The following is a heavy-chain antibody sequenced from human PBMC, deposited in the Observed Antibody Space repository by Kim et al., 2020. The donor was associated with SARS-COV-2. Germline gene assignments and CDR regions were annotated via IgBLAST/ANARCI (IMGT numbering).Heavy chain of an antibody. Sequence: SETLSLTCTVSGGSISSGGYYWSWIRQHPGKGLEWIGYIYYSGSTYYNPSLKSRVTISVDTSKNQFSLKLSSVTAADTAVYYCARFKWGVLDYWGQGTLVTVSS. D-gene: IGHD1-26*01. CDR3: ARFKWGVLDY. CDR1: GGSISSGGYY. J-gene: IGHJ4*02. V-gene: IGHV4-31*03. CDR2: IYYSGST.